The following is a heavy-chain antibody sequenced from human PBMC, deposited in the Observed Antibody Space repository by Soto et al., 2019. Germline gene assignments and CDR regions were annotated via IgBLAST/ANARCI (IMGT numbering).Heavy chain of an antibody. CDR2: ISWDGGST. CDR3: AKATNFGVVIPLDYYYYGMDV. D-gene: IGHD3-3*01. CDR1: GFTFDDYT. J-gene: IGHJ6*02. Sequence: SLRLSCAASGFTFDDYTMHWVRQAPGKGLEWVSLISWDGGSTYYADSVKGRFTISRDNSKNSLYLQMNSLRTEDTALYYCAKATNFGVVIPLDYYYYGMDVWGQGTTVTVSS. V-gene: IGHV3-43*01.